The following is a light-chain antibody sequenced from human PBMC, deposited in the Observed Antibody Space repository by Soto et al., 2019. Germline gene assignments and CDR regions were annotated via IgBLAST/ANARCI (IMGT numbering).Light chain of an antibody. J-gene: IGKJ1*01. CDR3: QQYNNWPQT. V-gene: IGKV3-15*01. Sequence: ETMMKQSPDTLSVTLGERATLSCRASQSLRSSLAWYQQKPGQAPRLLIYDASTRATGIPARFSGSGSGTDFALTISGLQSEDFAVYYCQQYNNWPQTFGQGTKVDIK. CDR1: QSLRSS. CDR2: DAS.